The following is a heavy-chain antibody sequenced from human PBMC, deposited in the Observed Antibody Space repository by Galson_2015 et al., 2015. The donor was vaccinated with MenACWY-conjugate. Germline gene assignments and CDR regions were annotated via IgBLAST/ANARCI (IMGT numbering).Heavy chain of an antibody. CDR3: ARATTGHNHFYYYMD. D-gene: IGHD1-1*01. Sequence: ALVKPTQTLTLTCSVSGFSLTSSGMSVTWVRQSPGKALDWLAVIDWVGDRYYSTSLKTRLTISRDTSKNQVVLSLTDVDPIDTGTYFCARATTGHNHFYYYMD. CDR1: GFSLTSSGMS. CDR2: IDWVGDR. V-gene: IGHV2-70*20. J-gene: IGHJ6*03.